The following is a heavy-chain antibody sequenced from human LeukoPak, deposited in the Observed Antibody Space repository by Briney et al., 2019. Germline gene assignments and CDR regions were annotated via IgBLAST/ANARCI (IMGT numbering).Heavy chain of an antibody. Sequence: SGTLSLTCAVSGGSISSSNWWSWVRQPPGKGLEWIGEIYHSGSTNYNPSLKSRVTISVDKSKNQFSLKLSSVTAADTAVYYCASFPPRDSSGYGFDYWGQGTLVTVSS. V-gene: IGHV4-4*02. CDR1: GGSISSSNW. CDR3: ASFPPRDSSGYGFDY. J-gene: IGHJ4*02. CDR2: IYHSGST. D-gene: IGHD3-22*01.